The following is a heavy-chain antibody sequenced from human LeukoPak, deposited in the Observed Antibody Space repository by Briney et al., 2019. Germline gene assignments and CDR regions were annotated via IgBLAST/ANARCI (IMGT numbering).Heavy chain of an antibody. Sequence: PSEALSLTCTVSGGSNRSPGYYWGWTRQPPGKGLEWIGSMYYSGSSFYNPSLKSRVAISVDTSKNQFSLKLSSVTAADTAVYYCARGRNSFGIASSSWSHDVFDIWGQGTMVTVSS. J-gene: IGHJ3*02. V-gene: IGHV4-39*07. CDR2: MYYSGSS. D-gene: IGHD6-13*01. CDR3: ARGRNSFGIASSSWSHDVFDI. CDR1: GGSNRSPGYY.